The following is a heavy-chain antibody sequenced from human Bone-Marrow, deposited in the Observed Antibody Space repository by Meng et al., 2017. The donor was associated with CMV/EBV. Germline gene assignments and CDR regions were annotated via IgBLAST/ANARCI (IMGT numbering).Heavy chain of an antibody. V-gene: IGHV6-1*01. D-gene: IGHD4/OR15-4a*01. CDR3: ARALGAGKGWFDP. CDR1: GDSVSSNSAA. J-gene: IGHJ5*02. Sequence: SQTLSLTCVISGDSVSSNSAAWNWIRQSPSRGLEWLGRTYYRSQWGSDYGVSVRGRITITSDTSRNQFSLHLNFVTAEDTDVYYCARALGAGKGWFDPWGQGTLVTVSS. CDR2: TYYRSQWGS.